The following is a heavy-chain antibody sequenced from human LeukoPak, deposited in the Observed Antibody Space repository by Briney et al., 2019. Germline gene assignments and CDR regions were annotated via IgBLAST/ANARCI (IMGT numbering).Heavy chain of an antibody. Sequence: GSLRLSCAASGFTFSSYAMSWVRQPPGKGLEWIGSIYYSGSTYYNPSLKSRVTISVDTSKNQFSLKLSSVTAADTAVYYCARHYYYGSGSYDNWFDPWGQGTLVTVSS. CDR2: IYYSGST. V-gene: IGHV4-39*01. D-gene: IGHD3-10*01. J-gene: IGHJ5*02. CDR3: ARHYYYGSGSYDNWFDP. CDR1: GFTFSSYA.